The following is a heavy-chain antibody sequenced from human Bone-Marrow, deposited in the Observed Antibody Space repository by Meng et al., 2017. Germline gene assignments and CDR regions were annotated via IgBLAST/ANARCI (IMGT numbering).Heavy chain of an antibody. Sequence: GDLVEFGGGGVQPVGPLGLSCVSSGVTFSRYARRWVRQAPGKGLEWVWDISGSGGSTYYAAPVKRRFTISRANSKNMLLMQMNSMRAEETAVYYCTRRLAGWPDIDYWGQGTLVTVSS. J-gene: IGHJ4*02. CDR1: GVTFSRYA. CDR3: TRRLAGWPDIDY. D-gene: IGHD6-19*01. CDR2: ISGSGGST. V-gene: IGHV3-23*04.